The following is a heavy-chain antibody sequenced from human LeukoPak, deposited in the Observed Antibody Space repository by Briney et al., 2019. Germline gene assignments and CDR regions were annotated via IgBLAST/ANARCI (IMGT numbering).Heavy chain of an antibody. J-gene: IGHJ4*02. Sequence: SETLSLTCTVSGGSISSGGYYWSWIRQHPGKGLEWIGYIYYSGSTNYNPSLKSRVTISVDTSKNQFSLKLSSVTAADTAVYYCARSRTIAAAGPDGLDYWGQGTLVTVSS. CDR3: ARSRTIAAAGPDGLDY. CDR2: IYYSGST. D-gene: IGHD6-13*01. V-gene: IGHV4-61*08. CDR1: GGSISSGGYY.